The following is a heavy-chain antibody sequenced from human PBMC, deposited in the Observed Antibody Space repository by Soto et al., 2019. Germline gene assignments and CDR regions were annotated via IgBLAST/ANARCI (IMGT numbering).Heavy chain of an antibody. CDR3: ARIRFLEWLLPYYYYYMDV. Sequence: PGESLRLSCAASGFTLSDYWMHWVRQVPGKGLLWVSRISVDGRDTTYADSVKGRFTISRDNAKNSLYLQMNSLRAEDTAVYYCARIRFLEWLLPYYYYYMDVWGKGTTVTVSS. D-gene: IGHD3-3*01. CDR1: GFTLSDYW. J-gene: IGHJ6*03. CDR2: ISVDGRDT. V-gene: IGHV3-74*03.